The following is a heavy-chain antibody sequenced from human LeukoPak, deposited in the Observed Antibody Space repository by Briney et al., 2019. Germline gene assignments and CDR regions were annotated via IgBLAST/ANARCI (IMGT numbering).Heavy chain of an antibody. CDR2: IYSGGST. Sequence: GGSLRLSCAGSGFSVSSNYMSWVRQAPGKGLDRVSVIYSGGSTYYADSVKGRFTISRDNSKNTLYLQMNSLRAEDTAVYYCARGRRDGYNFHFWGQGTLVTVSS. V-gene: IGHV3-53*01. J-gene: IGHJ4*02. D-gene: IGHD5-24*01. CDR3: ARGRRDGYNFHF. CDR1: GFSVSSNY.